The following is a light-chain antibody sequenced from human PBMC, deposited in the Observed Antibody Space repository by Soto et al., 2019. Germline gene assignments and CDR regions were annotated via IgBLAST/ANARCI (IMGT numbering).Light chain of an antibody. CDR1: SSDVGGYNS. CDR2: EVS. Sequence: QSALTQPASVSGSPGQSITISCTGTSSDVGGYNSVSWYQQHPGKAPKLMIYEVSNRPSGVSNRFSGSKSGNTASLTISGLQADDEADYYCSAYTTSSTLLYVFGTGTKVTVL. V-gene: IGLV2-14*01. CDR3: SAYTTSSTLLYV. J-gene: IGLJ1*01.